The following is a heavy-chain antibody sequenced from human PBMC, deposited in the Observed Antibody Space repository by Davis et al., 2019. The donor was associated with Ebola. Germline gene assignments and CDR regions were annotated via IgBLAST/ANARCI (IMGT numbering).Heavy chain of an antibody. CDR3: ASGAYCSSTSCYGYYYYGMDV. V-gene: IGHV4-59*01. J-gene: IGHJ6*02. Sequence: MPSETLSLTCTASGGSIGGYYWTWIRQPPGKGLEWIGNIYYSGSTNYNPSLKSRVTISVDKSTNQFSLKLSSVTAADTAVYYCASGAYCSSTSCYGYYYYGMDVWGQGTTVTVSS. CDR2: IYYSGST. CDR1: GGSIGGYY. D-gene: IGHD2-2*01.